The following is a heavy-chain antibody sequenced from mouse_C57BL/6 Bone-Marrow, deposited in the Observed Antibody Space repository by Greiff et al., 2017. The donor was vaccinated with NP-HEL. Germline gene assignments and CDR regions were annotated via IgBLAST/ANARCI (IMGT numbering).Heavy chain of an antibody. J-gene: IGHJ1*01. CDR1: GYTFTSYW. D-gene: IGHD1-1*01. Sequence: QVQLQQPGAELVMPGASVKLSCKASGYTFTSYWMHWVKQRPGQGLEWIGEIDPSDSYTNYNQKFKGQSTLTVDKSSSTAYMQLSSLTSEDSAVYYCARWGYYGSSYYSWYFDVWGWGTAATVTS. CDR2: IDPSDSYT. V-gene: IGHV1-69*01. CDR3: ARWGYYGSSYYSWYFDV.